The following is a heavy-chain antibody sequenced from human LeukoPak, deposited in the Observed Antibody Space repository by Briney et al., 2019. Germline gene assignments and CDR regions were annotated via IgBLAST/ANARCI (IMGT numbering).Heavy chain of an antibody. J-gene: IGHJ5*02. D-gene: IGHD1-1*01. CDR3: ARHGTTGTNLNWFDP. Sequence: SETLSLTCTVSGGSISSYYWSWLRQPPEKGLEWIGYIYYSGSTNYNPSLKSRVTISVDTSKNQFSLKVSSVTAADTAVYYCARHGTTGTNLNWFDPWGQGTLVTVSS. V-gene: IGHV4-59*01. CDR2: IYYSGST. CDR1: GGSISSYY.